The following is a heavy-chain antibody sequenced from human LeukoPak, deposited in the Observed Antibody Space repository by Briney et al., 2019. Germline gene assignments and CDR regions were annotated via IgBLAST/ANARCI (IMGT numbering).Heavy chain of an antibody. CDR1: GGSISSINNY. Sequence: SETLSLTCTVSGGSISSINNYWGWIRQPPGQGLEWIGYIYYSGSTNYNPSLKSRVTISVDTSKNQFSLKLSSVTAADTAVYYCARETVTTSEDYYGMDVWGQGTTVTVSS. V-gene: IGHV4-61*01. CDR3: ARETVTTSEDYYGMDV. J-gene: IGHJ6*02. D-gene: IGHD4-17*01. CDR2: IYYSGST.